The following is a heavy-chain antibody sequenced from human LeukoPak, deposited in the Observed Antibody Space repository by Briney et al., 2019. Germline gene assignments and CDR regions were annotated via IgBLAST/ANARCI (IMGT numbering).Heavy chain of an antibody. CDR2: ISGSGGST. D-gene: IGHD3-22*01. V-gene: IGHV3-23*01. J-gene: IGHJ4*02. CDR1: GFTFSSYA. Sequence: PGGSLRLSCAASGFTFSSYAMSWVRQAPGKGLEWVSAISGSGGSTYYADSVKGRFTISRDNSKNTLYLQINSLRAEDTAVYYCAKRAYYYDSSGYPFDYWGQGTLVTVSS. CDR3: AKRAYYYDSSGYPFDY.